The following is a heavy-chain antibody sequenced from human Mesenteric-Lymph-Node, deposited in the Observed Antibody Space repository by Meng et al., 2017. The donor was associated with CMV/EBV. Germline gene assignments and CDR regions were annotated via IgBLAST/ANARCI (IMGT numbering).Heavy chain of an antibody. CDR2: LYSGNGA. Sequence: GESLKISCAASGLNVSRSHLSWVRQAPGKGLEWVSVLYSGNGAYYADSVKGRFTISRDNSKNTLYLQMESLRAEDTAVYICARNGREELVATADAFDLWGQGTMVTVSS. D-gene: IGHD5-12*01. V-gene: IGHV3-53*01. CDR1: GLNVSRSH. J-gene: IGHJ3*01. CDR3: ARNGREELVATADAFDL.